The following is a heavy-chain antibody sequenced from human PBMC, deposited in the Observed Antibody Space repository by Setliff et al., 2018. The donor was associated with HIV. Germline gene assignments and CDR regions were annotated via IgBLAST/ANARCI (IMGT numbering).Heavy chain of an antibody. Sequence: GASVKVSCKASGYTFTSLDINWVRQATGQGPEWMGCLNPTSGNTGSAQRFQGRVTMTRNTSISIAYMELSNLRSEDTAVYYCARGAPGRSCSGGSCSYFDYWGQGTLVTVSS. CDR2: LNPTSGNT. CDR3: ARGAPGRSCSGGSCSYFDY. CDR1: GYTFTSLD. D-gene: IGHD2-15*01. V-gene: IGHV1-8*01. J-gene: IGHJ4*02.